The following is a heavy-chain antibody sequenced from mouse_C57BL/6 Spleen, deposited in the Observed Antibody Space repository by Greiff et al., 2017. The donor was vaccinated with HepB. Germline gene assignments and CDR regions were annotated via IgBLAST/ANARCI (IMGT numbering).Heavy chain of an antibody. CDR1: GYTFTSYW. J-gene: IGHJ1*03. Sequence: QVQLKQPGAELVRPGTSVKLSCKASGYTFTSYWMHWVKQRPGQGLEWIGVIDPSDSYTNYNQKFKGKATLTVDTSSSTAYMQLSSLTSEDSAVYYCARSGYYGSSPRYFDVWGTGTTVTVSS. CDR2: IDPSDSYT. V-gene: IGHV1-59*01. CDR3: ARSGYYGSSPRYFDV. D-gene: IGHD1-1*01.